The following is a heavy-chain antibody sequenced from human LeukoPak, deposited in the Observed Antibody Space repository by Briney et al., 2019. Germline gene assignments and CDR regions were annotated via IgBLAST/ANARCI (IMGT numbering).Heavy chain of an antibody. J-gene: IGHJ4*02. CDR2: LSGSGGKT. V-gene: IGHV3-23*01. CDR1: GFTFSSYA. Sequence: GGSLRLSCAASGFTFSSYAMSWVRQAPGKGLEWVSTLSGSGGKTYYADSVKGRVTISRDNSKNTLYLQMNSLRAEDTAVYHCAKGSYYYDSADYFDYWGQGTLVTVSS. CDR3: AKGSYYYDSADYFDY. D-gene: IGHD3-22*01.